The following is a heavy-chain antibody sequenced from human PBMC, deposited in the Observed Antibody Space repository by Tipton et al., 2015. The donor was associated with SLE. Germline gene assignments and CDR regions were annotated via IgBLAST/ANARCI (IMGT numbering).Heavy chain of an antibody. J-gene: IGHJ6*03. CDR3: ARGPGIAAPMDV. Sequence: TLSLTCTVSGYSISSGYYWGWIRQPPGKGLEWIGSIYNSGSTYYNPSLKSRVTISVDTSKNQLSLKLSSVTAADTAVYYCARGPGIAAPMDVWGKGTTVTVSS. CDR1: GYSISSGYY. D-gene: IGHD6-13*01. V-gene: IGHV4-38-2*02. CDR2: IYNSGST.